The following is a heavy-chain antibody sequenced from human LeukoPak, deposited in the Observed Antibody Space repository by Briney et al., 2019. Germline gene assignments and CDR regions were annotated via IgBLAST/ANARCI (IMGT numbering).Heavy chain of an antibody. CDR2: IYYSGST. J-gene: IGHJ4*02. V-gene: IGHV4-39*07. Sequence: SETLSLTCTVSGGSISSSSYYWGWIRQPPGKGLEWIGSIYYSGSTYYNPSLKSRVTISVDTSKNQFSLKLSSVTAADTAVYYCARVGILRYFDWGQGTLVTVSS. CDR1: GGSISSSSYY. D-gene: IGHD3-9*01. CDR3: ARVGILRYFD.